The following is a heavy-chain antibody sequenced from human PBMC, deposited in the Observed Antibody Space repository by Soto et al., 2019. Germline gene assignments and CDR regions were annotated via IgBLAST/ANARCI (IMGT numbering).Heavy chain of an antibody. D-gene: IGHD4-17*01. J-gene: IGHJ4*02. V-gene: IGHV4-4*02. CDR3: ARYDFGIFDY. Sequence: PSETRSLTCAVSGDSVTSSNWWSWARQPPGKGLEWIGEIYHSESTNYNPSLKSRVTMSIDKSKNQFSLKLTSVTAADTAVYFCARYDFGIFDYWGQGTLVTVSS. CDR1: GDSVTSSNW. CDR2: IYHSEST.